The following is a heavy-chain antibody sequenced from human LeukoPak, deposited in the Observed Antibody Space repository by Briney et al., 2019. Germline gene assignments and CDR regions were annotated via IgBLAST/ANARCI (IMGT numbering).Heavy chain of an antibody. CDR2: ISSNGGST. J-gene: IGHJ6*02. CDR3: ARASPNYDFWSGGIGDYYYYYGMDV. D-gene: IGHD3-3*01. V-gene: IGHV3-64*01. CDR1: GFTFSSYA. Sequence: GGSLRLSCAASGFTFSSYAMHWVRQAPEKGLEYVSAISSNGGSTYYANSVKGRFTISRDNSKNTLYLQMGSLRAEDMAVYYCARASPNYDFWSGGIGDYYYYYGMDVWGQGTTVTVSS.